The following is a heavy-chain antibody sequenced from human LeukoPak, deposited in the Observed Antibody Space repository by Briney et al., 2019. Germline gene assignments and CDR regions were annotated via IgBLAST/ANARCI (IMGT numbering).Heavy chain of an antibody. J-gene: IGHJ4*02. V-gene: IGHV1-2*02. CDR2: INPNSDGT. D-gene: IGHD1-1*01. CDR3: ARVGATGTTSPFDY. CDR1: GYTFTGYY. Sequence: GASVKVSCKASGYTFTGYYMHWVRQAPGQGLEWMGWINPNSDGTNYAQKFKGRVTMTRDTSISTAYMELSRLRSDDTAVYFCARVGATGTTSPFDYWGQGTLVTVSS.